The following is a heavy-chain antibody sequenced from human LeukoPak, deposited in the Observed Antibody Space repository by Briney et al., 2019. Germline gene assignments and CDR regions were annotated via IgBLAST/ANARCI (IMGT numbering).Heavy chain of an antibody. D-gene: IGHD4-23*01. V-gene: IGHV3-74*01. CDR3: ARDDGGLDAFDI. CDR1: GFTFSSYW. Sequence: GSLRLSCAASGFTFSSYWMHWVRQAPGKGLVWVSRINSDGSSTSYADSVKGRFTISRDNAKNTLHLQMNSLRAEDTAVYYCARDDGGLDAFDIWGQGTMVTVSS. J-gene: IGHJ3*02. CDR2: INSDGSST.